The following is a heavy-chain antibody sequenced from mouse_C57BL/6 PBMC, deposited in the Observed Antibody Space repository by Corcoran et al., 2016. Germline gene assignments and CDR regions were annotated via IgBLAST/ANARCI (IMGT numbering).Heavy chain of an antibody. CDR3: ARGTTVVATDWYFDV. CDR1: GYTFTDYY. J-gene: IGHJ1*03. D-gene: IGHD1-1*01. CDR2: INPNNGGT. Sequence: EVQLQQSGPELVKPGASVKISCKASGYTFTDYYMNWVKQSHGKSLEWIGDINPNNGGTSYNQKFKGKATLTVEKSSSTAYMELRSLTSEDSAVYYRARGTTVVATDWYFDVWGTGTTVTVSS. V-gene: IGHV1-26*01.